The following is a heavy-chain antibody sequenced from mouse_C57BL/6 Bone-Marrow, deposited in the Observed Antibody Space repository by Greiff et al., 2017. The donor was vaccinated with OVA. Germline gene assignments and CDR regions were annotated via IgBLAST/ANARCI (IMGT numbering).Heavy chain of an antibody. D-gene: IGHD3-2*02. Sequence: EVKLVESGGGLVKPGGSLKLSCAASGFTFSSYTMSWVRQTPEKRLEWVATISGGGGNTYYPDSVKGRFTISRDNAKNTLYLQMSSLRSEDTALYYCAPSAQAKAWFAYWGQGTLVTVSA. J-gene: IGHJ3*01. CDR2: ISGGGGNT. CDR3: APSAQAKAWFAY. V-gene: IGHV5-9*01. CDR1: GFTFSSYT.